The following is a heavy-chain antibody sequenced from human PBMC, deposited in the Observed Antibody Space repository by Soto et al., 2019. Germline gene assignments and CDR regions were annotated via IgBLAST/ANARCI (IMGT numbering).Heavy chain of an antibody. J-gene: IGHJ5*01. V-gene: IGHV4-59*01. Sequence: LSLTGTVSGGSISPYYWSWIRQPPGKVLEWIGDISYSGSTNYNPSLRSRVTISVDTSKNQFSLKLSSVTAADTAVYSCARAVGLHPDPGYYDSWSAKYLWFDSRGQGTLVTASA. D-gene: IGHD3-3*01. CDR2: ISYSGST. CDR1: GGSISPYY. CDR3: ARAVGLHPDPGYYDSWSAKYLWFDS.